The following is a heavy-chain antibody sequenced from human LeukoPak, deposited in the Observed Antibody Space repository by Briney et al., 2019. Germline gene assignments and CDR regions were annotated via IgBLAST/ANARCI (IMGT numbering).Heavy chain of an antibody. Sequence: GGSLSLSCAASGFSFSSYWMFWVRQAPGKGLEWLANINQDGSVKQYVDSVKGRFTISRDNAKNSLYLQMNSLRVEDTAAYYCVTTSRSVPLDYWGQGTLVTVSS. D-gene: IGHD1-26*01. J-gene: IGHJ4*02. CDR3: VTTSRSVPLDY. V-gene: IGHV3-7*01. CDR1: GFSFSSYW. CDR2: INQDGSVK.